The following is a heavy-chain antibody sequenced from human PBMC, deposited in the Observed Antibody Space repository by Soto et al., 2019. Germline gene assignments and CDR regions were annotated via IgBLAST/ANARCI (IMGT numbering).Heavy chain of an antibody. D-gene: IGHD3-16*01. CDR1: GFTVSTKY. CDR3: ARDPWAADY. CDR2: IYSGGST. Sequence: EVQLVESGGGLVQPGGSLRLSCAASGFTVSTKYMSWVRQAPGKGLEWVSVIYSGGSTFYADSVRGRFTISRDNSKNTVNLQMKSLRAEDPAVYYCARDPWAADYWGQGTLVTVSS. V-gene: IGHV3-66*01. J-gene: IGHJ4*02.